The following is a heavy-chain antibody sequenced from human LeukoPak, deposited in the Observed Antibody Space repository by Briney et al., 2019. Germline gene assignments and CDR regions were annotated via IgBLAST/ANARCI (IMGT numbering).Heavy chain of an antibody. CDR2: ISSSGSTI. D-gene: IGHD6-13*01. CDR3: AREKDSSTWYGMDV. CDR1: GFTFSDYY. Sequence: GVSLRLSCAASGFTFSDYYMSWIRQAPGKGLEWVSYISSSGSTIYYADSVKGRFTISRDNAKNSLYLQMNSLRAEDTAVYYCAREKDSSTWYGMDVWGQGTTVTVSS. J-gene: IGHJ6*02. V-gene: IGHV3-11*01.